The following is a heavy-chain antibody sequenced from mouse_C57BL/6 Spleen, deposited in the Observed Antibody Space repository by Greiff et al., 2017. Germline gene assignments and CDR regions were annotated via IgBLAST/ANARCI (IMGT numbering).Heavy chain of an antibody. D-gene: IGHD1-1*01. V-gene: IGHV5-17*01. CDR1: GFTFSDYG. J-gene: IGHJ2*01. Sequence: EVKVVESGGGLVKPGGSLKLSCAASGFTFSDYGMHWVRQAPEKGLEWVAYISSGSSTIYYADTVKGRFTISRDNAKNTLFLQMTSLRSEDTAMYYCARGDYYGSRNFDYWGQGTTLTVSS. CDR3: ARGDYYGSRNFDY. CDR2: ISSGSSTI.